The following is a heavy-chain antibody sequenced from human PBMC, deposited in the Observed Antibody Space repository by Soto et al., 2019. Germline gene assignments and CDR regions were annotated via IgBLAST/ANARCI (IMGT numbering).Heavy chain of an antibody. D-gene: IGHD6-13*01. CDR2: IYYSGST. J-gene: IGHJ5*02. CDR3: ARDRSAGIAAAGMSFDP. V-gene: IGHV4-39*07. CDR1: GGSISSSSYY. Sequence: PSETRSLTWTVSGGSISSSSYYWGWIRQPPGKGLEWIGSIYYSGSTYYNPSLKSRVTISVDTSKNQFSLKLSSVTAADTAVYYCARDRSAGIAAAGMSFDPWGQGTLVTVSS.